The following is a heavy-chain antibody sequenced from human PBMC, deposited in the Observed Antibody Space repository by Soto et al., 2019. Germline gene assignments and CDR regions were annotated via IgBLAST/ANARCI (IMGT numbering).Heavy chain of an antibody. V-gene: IGHV1-18*01. Sequence: GASVKVSCKASGYTFTSYGISWVRQAPGQGLEWMGWISAYNGNTNYAQKHKGRVTMTTDTSTSIAYMELRSLRSDDTAVYYCARDLRRRVDFWSGYSYYGMDVWGQGTTVTVSS. CDR1: GYTFTSYG. CDR3: ARDLRRRVDFWSGYSYYGMDV. D-gene: IGHD3-3*01. CDR2: ISAYNGNT. J-gene: IGHJ6*02.